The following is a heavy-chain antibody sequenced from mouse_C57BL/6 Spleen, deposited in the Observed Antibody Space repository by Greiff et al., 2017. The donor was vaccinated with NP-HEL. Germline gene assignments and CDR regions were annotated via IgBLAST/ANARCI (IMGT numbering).Heavy chain of an antibody. CDR3: TRGQYPYYAMDY. CDR2: IDPETGGT. D-gene: IGHD3-3*01. J-gene: IGHJ4*01. Sequence: VQLQQSGAELVRPGASVTLSCKASGYTFTDYEMHWVKQTPVHGLEWIGAIDPETGGTAYNQKFKGKAILTADKSSSTAYMELRSLTSEDSAVYYCTRGQYPYYAMDYWGQGTSVTVSS. V-gene: IGHV1-15*01. CDR1: GYTFTDYE.